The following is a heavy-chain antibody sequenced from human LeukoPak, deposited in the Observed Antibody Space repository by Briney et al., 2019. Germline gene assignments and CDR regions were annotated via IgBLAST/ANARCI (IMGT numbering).Heavy chain of an antibody. CDR3: ARVILRHPDAFDI. CDR1: GGSFSGYY. CDR2: INHSGST. J-gene: IGHJ3*02. Sequence: KPSETLSLTCAVYGGSFSGYYWSWIRQPPGKGLEWIGEINHSGSTNYNPSLKSRVTISVDTSKNQFSLKLSSVTAADTAVYYCARVILRHPDAFDIWGQGTMVTVSS. D-gene: IGHD3-16*01. V-gene: IGHV4-34*01.